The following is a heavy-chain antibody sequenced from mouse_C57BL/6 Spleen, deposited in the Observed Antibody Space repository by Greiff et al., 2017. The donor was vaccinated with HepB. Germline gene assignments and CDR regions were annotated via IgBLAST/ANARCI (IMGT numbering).Heavy chain of an antibody. V-gene: IGHV5-17*01. CDR2: ISRGSSTI. Sequence: EVQGVESGGGLVKPGGSLKLSCAASGFTFSDYGMHWVRQAPEQGLEWVAYISRGSSTIYYAHTVKGRFTISRDNAKNTLFLQMTRLRSEDTAMYYCASPLLYQAWFAYWGQGTLVTVSA. CDR1: GFTFSDYG. D-gene: IGHD2-1*01. J-gene: IGHJ3*01. CDR3: ASPLLYQAWFAY.